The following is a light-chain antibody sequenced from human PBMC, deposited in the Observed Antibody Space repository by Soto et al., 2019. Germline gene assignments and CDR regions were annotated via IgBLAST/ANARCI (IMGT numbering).Light chain of an antibody. CDR1: SSDVGSSNL. CDR2: EGC. V-gene: IGLV2-23*01. Sequence: QSALTQPASVSGSPGQSITISCTGTSSDVGSSNLVSWYQQHPGKTPKLIIYEGCRRPSGVSGRFSGSMSGNAASLTISGLQAEDEADYYCCSFARSSTSYVFGTGTKLTVL. CDR3: CSFARSSTSYV. J-gene: IGLJ1*01.